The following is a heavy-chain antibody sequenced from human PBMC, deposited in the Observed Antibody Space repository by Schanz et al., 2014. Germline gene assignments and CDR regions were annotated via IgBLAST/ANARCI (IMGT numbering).Heavy chain of an antibody. J-gene: IGHJ4*02. CDR2: IIPSLGLA. CDR3: VRLDVHDY. D-gene: IGHD3-16*01. Sequence: QVQLVQSGAEVKKPGSSVKVSCKASGYTFTSYGISWVRQAPGQGLEWMGRIIPSLGLAKYAQKFQGRVTITADKSTFTAYMDVSSLKTEDTAVYYCVRLDVHDYWGQGTLVTVSA. CDR1: GYTFTSYG. V-gene: IGHV1-69*02.